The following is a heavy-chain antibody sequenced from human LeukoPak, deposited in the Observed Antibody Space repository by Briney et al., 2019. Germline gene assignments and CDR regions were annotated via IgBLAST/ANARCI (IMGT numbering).Heavy chain of an antibody. CDR3: AKSRMHYYYYMDV. Sequence: GGSLRLSCAASGFTFSSYGMHWVRQAPGKGLEWVAFIRYDGSNKYYADSVKGRFTISRDNSKNTLYLQMNSLRVEDTAVYYCAKSRMHYYYYMDVWGKGTTVTISS. V-gene: IGHV3-30*02. CDR1: GFTFSSYG. J-gene: IGHJ6*03. CDR2: IRYDGSNK. D-gene: IGHD2-15*01.